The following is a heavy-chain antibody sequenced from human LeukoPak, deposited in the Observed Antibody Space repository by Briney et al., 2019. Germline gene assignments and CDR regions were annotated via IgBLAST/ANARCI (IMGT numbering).Heavy chain of an antibody. D-gene: IGHD2-8*02. CDR1: GFTFSSYA. V-gene: IGHV3-23*01. Sequence: GGSLRLSCAASGFTFSSYAMSWVRQAPGKGLEWVSVISGSGVNTYYADSVRGRFTISRDNSKSTLSLQMNSLRAEDTAIYYCATYRQVLLPFESWGQGTLVTVSS. CDR2: ISGSGVNT. CDR3: ATYRQVLLPFES. J-gene: IGHJ4*02.